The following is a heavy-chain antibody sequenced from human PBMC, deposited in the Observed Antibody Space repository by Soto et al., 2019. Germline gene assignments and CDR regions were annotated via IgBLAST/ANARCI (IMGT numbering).Heavy chain of an antibody. J-gene: IGHJ5*02. D-gene: IGHD3-16*01. CDR3: ARIDGYPIGGGWFDP. CDR1: GGSISSSNW. CDR2: IYHSGST. Sequence: ETLSLTCAVSGGSISSSNWWSWVRQPPGKGLEWIGEIYHSGSTNYNPSLKSRVTISVDKSKNQFSLKLSSVTAADTAVYYCARIDGYPIGGGWFDPWGQGTLVTVSS. V-gene: IGHV4-4*02.